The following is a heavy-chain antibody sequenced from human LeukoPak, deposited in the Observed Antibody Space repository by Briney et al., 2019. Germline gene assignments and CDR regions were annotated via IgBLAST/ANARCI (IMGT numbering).Heavy chain of an antibody. CDR2: ISAYNGNT. V-gene: IGHV1-18*04. CDR1: GHTFTSYG. D-gene: IGHD2-2*02. Sequence: ASVKVSCKASGHTFTSYGISWVRQAPGQGLEWMGWISAYNGNTNYAQKLQGRVTMTTDTSTSTAYMELRSLRSDDTAVYYCARDLRRGYCSSTSCYRVNDAFDIWGQGTMVTVSS. CDR3: ARDLRRGYCSSTSCYRVNDAFDI. J-gene: IGHJ3*02.